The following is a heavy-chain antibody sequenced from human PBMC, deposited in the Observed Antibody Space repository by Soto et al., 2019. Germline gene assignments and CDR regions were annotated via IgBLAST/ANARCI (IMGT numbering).Heavy chain of an antibody. Sequence: SETLSLTCTVSGGSXXTYYWXXXRXPPGKGLEWIGYINYSGSTNYNPSLKSRVTISVDTSKHQFSLKLSSVTAADTAVYYCARFWGGEGYYFDYWGQGALVTVSS. V-gene: IGHV4-59*08. CDR3: ARFWGGEGYYFDY. CDR1: GGSXXTYY. D-gene: IGHD3-16*01. CDR2: INYSGST. J-gene: IGHJ4*02.